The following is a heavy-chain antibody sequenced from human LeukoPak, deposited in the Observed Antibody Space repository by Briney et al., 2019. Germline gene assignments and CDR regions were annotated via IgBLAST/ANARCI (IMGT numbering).Heavy chain of an antibody. CDR1: GGSISSYY. D-gene: IGHD1-14*01. Sequence: SETLSLTCTVPGGSISSYYWSWIRQPPGKGLEWIGYIYYSGSTNYNPSLKSRVTISVDTSKNQFSLKLSSVTAADTAVYYCAREVPDDAFDIWGQGTMVTVSS. CDR3: AREVPDDAFDI. J-gene: IGHJ3*02. CDR2: IYYSGST. V-gene: IGHV4-59*01.